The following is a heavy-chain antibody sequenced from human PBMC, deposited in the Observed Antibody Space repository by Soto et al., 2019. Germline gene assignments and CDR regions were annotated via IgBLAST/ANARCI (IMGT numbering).Heavy chain of an antibody. CDR2: INSDVSST. J-gene: IGHJ4*02. CDR1: GSTFSSYW. CDR3: AKLSARPLDY. D-gene: IGHD6-6*01. Sequence: PGGSRRLSCPASGSTFSSYWMPWVRQAPGKGLVWVSRINSDVSSTSYADSVKGRFTISRDNAKNTLYLQMNSLRAEDTAVYYSAKLSARPLDYWGKGTLVTVS. V-gene: IGHV3-74*01.